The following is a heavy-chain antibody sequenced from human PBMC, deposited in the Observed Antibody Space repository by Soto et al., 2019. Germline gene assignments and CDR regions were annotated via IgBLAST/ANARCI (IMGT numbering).Heavy chain of an antibody. Sequence: PGGSLRLSCAASGFTVSSNYMSWVRQAPGKGLEWVSVIYSGGSTYYADSVKGRFTISRDNSKNTLYLQMNSLRAEDTAVYYCAFYYDILTFPAPKYYYYMDVWGKGTTVTVSS. D-gene: IGHD3-9*01. CDR3: AFYYDILTFPAPKYYYYMDV. V-gene: IGHV3-66*01. J-gene: IGHJ6*03. CDR2: IYSGGST. CDR1: GFTVSSNY.